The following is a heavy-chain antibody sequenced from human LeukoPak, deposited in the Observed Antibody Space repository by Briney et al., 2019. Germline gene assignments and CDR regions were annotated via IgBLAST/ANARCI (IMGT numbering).Heavy chain of an antibody. V-gene: IGHV3-72*01. CDR2: IRKKSDRYTT. CDR1: GFTVSDHY. Sequence: PGGSLRLSCVASGFTVSDHYLDWVRQAPGKGLEWVGLIRKKSDRYTTEYAASVKGRFTISRDDSTNSVYLQMSSLKSEDTAVYYCVDTGGGGSNTRWGEGTVVTVSS. J-gene: IGHJ1*01. CDR3: VDTGGGGSNTR. D-gene: IGHD2-15*01.